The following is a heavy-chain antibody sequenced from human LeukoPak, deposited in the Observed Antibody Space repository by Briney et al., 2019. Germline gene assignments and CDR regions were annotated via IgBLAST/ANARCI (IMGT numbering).Heavy chain of an antibody. CDR1: GFTFSSYE. CDR3: ARDAGTKFDY. J-gene: IGHJ4*02. CDR2: ISSSGSTI. V-gene: IGHV3-48*03. Sequence: GGSLRLSCAASGFTFSSYEMTWVRQAPGKGLEWVSYISSSGSTIYYADSVKGRFTISRDNAKNSLYLQMNSLRAEDTAVYYCARDAGTKFDYWGQGTLVTVSS. D-gene: IGHD1-1*01.